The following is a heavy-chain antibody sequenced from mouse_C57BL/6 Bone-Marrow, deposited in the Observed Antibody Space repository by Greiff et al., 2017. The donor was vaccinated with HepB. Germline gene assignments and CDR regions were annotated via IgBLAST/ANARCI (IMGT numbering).Heavy chain of an antibody. CDR1: GFTFSSYA. Sequence: DVMLVESGGGLVKPGGSLKLSCAASGFTFSSYAMSWVRQTPEKRLEWVATISDGGSYTYYPDNVKGRFTISRDNAKNNLYLQMSHLQSEDTAMYYCARVGLGDYWGQGTTLTVSS. V-gene: IGHV5-4*03. D-gene: IGHD3-1*01. CDR2: ISDGGSYT. J-gene: IGHJ2*01. CDR3: ARVGLGDY.